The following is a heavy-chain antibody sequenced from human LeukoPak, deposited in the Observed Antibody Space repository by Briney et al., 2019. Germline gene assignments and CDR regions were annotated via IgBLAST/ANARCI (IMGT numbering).Heavy chain of an antibody. Sequence: GGSLRPSCAASGFTFSSYSMNWVRQAPGKGLEWVSSISSSSSYIYYADSVKGRFTISRDNAKNSLYLQMNSLRAEDTAVYYCARVGLRYCSSTSCYHFDYWGQGTLVTVSS. J-gene: IGHJ4*02. CDR2: ISSSSSYI. V-gene: IGHV3-21*01. CDR1: GFTFSSYS. D-gene: IGHD2-2*01. CDR3: ARVGLRYCSSTSCYHFDY.